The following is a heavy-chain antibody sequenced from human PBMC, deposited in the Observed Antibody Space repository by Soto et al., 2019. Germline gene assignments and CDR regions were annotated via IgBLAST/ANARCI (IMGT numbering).Heavy chain of an antibody. V-gene: IGHV3-23*01. J-gene: IGHJ4*02. CDR3: ASIYGSGSYSSAYFDY. CDR2: ISGSGGST. CDR1: GFTFSSYA. Sequence: GGSLRLSCAASGFTFSSYAMSWVRQAPGKGLEWVSAISGSGGSTYYADSVKGRFTISRDNSKNTLYLQMNSLRAEDTAVYYCASIYGSGSYSSAYFDYWGQGTLVTVSS. D-gene: IGHD3-10*01.